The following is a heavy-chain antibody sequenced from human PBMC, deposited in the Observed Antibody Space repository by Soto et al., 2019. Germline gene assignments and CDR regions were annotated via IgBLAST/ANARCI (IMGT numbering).Heavy chain of an antibody. CDR1: GFSFSNAW. V-gene: IGHV3-15*07. Sequence: EVQLVESGGGLVKPGGSLRLSCAASGFSFSNAWMNWVRQAPGKGLEWVGRIKSKTDGETSDYAAPVKGRFTISRDDSKNTLYLQMNSLKPEDTAVYYCTTGLDGYNPFDYWGQGTLVTVSS. CDR3: TTGLDGYNPFDY. D-gene: IGHD5-12*01. J-gene: IGHJ4*02. CDR2: IKSKTDGETS.